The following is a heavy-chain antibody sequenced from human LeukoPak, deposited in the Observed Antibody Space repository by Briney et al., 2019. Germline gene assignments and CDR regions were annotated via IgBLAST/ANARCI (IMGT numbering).Heavy chain of an antibody. J-gene: IGHJ6*03. CDR1: GYNFTIYW. V-gene: IGHV5-51*01. D-gene: IGHD5-18*01. CDR2: IFPGDSDT. CDR3: ARQGSGYSPTYYYYMDV. Sequence: GESLKISCKGSGYNFTIYWIGWVRQMPGKGLEWMGIIFPGDSDTTYSPSFQGQVTISADKSISTACLQWSSLKASDTAMYYCARQGSGYSPTYYYYMDVWGKGTTVTISS.